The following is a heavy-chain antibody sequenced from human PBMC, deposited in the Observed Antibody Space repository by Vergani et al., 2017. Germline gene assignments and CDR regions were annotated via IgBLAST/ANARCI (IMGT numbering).Heavy chain of an antibody. CDR1: GFTFSSYG. V-gene: IGHV3-30*18. J-gene: IGHJ6*02. D-gene: IGHD3-10*01. Sequence: QVQLVESGGGVVQPGRSLRLSCAASGFTFSSYGMHWVRQAPGKGLEWVAVISYDGSNKYYADSVKGRFTISRDNSKNTLYLQMNSLSAEDTAVYYCAKPSYGSGSYKKGVDYYYCGMDVWGRG. CDR2: ISYDGSNK. CDR3: AKPSYGSGSYKKGVDYYYCGMDV.